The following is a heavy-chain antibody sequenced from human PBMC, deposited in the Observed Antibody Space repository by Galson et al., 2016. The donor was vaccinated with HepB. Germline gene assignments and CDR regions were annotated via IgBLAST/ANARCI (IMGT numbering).Heavy chain of an antibody. CDR3: AKDYHDTPDLADF. D-gene: IGHD2-2*01. J-gene: IGHJ4*02. Sequence: SLRLSCAVSGFTFSKNWMSWVRQAPGKGLEWVANIKEDGRGYADSVKGRFTISRDNANNSLFLQMDSLRPEDTAVYYCAKDYHDTPDLADFWGQGTLVTVSS. CDR1: GFTFSKNW. V-gene: IGHV3-7*03. CDR2: IKEDGR.